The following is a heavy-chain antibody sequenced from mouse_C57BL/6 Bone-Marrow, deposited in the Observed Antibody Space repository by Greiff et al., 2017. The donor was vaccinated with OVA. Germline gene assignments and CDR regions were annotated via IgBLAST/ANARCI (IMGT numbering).Heavy chain of an antibody. D-gene: IGHD2-1*01. J-gene: IGHJ3*01. CDR3: ARRPYRNYGCAY. Sequence: QVQLQQPGAELVKPGASVKMSCKASGYTFTSYWITWVKQRPGQGLEWIGDIYPGSGSTNYNEKFKSKATLTVDTSSSTAYMQLSSLTSEDSAVYYCARRPYRNYGCAYWGQGTLVTVSA. V-gene: IGHV1-55*01. CDR2: IYPGSGST. CDR1: GYTFTSYW.